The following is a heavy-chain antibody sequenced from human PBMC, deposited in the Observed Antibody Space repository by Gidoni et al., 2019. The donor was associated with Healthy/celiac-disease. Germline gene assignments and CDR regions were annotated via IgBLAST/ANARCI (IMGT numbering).Heavy chain of an antibody. CDR1: GFTVSSNY. J-gene: IGHJ5*02. D-gene: IGHD2-15*01. CDR3: ARDAGYCSGGSCYHNWFDP. CDR2: IYSGGST. Sequence: EVQLVETGGGLIQPGGSLRLSCAASGFTVSSNYMSWVRQAPGKGLEWVSVIYSGGSTYYADPVKGRFTISRDNSKNTLYIQMNSLRAEDTAVYYCARDAGYCSGGSCYHNWFDPWGQGTLVTVSS. V-gene: IGHV3-53*02.